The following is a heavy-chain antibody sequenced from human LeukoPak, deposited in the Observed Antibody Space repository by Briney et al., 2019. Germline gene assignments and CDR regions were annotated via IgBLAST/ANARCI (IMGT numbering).Heavy chain of an antibody. Sequence: SVKVSCKASGGTFSSYAISWVRQAPGQGLEWMGRIIPILGIANYAQKFQGRVTITADKSTSTAYMELSSLRSEDTAVYYCARAGVGDRFDPWGQGTLVTVSS. V-gene: IGHV1-69*04. CDR3: ARAGVGDRFDP. CDR2: IIPILGIA. D-gene: IGHD1-26*01. CDR1: GGTFSSYA. J-gene: IGHJ5*02.